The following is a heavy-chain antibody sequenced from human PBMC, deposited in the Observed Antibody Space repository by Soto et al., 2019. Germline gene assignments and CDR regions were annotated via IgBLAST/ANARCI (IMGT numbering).Heavy chain of an antibody. CDR3: ARVRFREYYDFWSGYYTHFDY. J-gene: IGHJ4*02. CDR2: IYYSGST. V-gene: IGHV4-59*01. CDR1: GGSISSYY. Sequence: SGTLSLTCTVSGGSISSYYWSWIRQPPGKGLEWIGYIYYSGSTNYNPSLKSRVTISVDTSKNQFSLKLSSVTAADTAVYYCARVRFREYYDFWSGYYTHFDYWGQGTLVTVSS. D-gene: IGHD3-3*01.